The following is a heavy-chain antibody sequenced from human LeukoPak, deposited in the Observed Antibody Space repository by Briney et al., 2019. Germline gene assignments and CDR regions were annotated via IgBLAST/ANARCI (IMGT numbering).Heavy chain of an antibody. D-gene: IGHD3-10*01. V-gene: IGHV4-34*01. CDR1: GGSFSGYY. J-gene: IGHJ6*03. CDR3: ARHLLGRFGLYMDV. CDR2: INHSGST. Sequence: SETLSLTCAVYGGSFSGYYWSWIRQPPGKGLEWIGEINHSGSTNYNPSLKSRVTISVDTSKNQFSLKLSSVTAADTAVYYCARHLLGRFGLYMDVWVKGTTVTIAS.